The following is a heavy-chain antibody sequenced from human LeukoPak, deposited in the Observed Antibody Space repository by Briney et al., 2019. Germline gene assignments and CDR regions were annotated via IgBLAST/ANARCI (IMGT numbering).Heavy chain of an antibody. CDR2: INWNGGST. Sequence: GGSLRLSCAASGFTFDDYGMSWVRQAPGKGLEWVSGINWNGGSTGYADPVKGRFTISRDNAKNSLYLQMNSLRAEDTALYYCAGYCSSTSCLDAFDIWGQGTMVTVSS. CDR3: AGYCSSTSCLDAFDI. V-gene: IGHV3-20*04. D-gene: IGHD2-2*01. CDR1: GFTFDDYG. J-gene: IGHJ3*02.